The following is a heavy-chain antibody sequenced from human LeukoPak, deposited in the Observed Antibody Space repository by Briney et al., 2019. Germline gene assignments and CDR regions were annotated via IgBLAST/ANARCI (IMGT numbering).Heavy chain of an antibody. Sequence: SETLSLTCTVSGGSISSYYWSWIRQPPGKGLEWIGSIYYSGSTYYNPSLKSRVTISVDTSKNQFSLKLSSVTAADTAVFYCARGGYYYGSGSYDYWGQGTLVTVSS. J-gene: IGHJ4*02. D-gene: IGHD3-10*01. CDR1: GGSISSYY. CDR3: ARGGYYYGSGSYDY. CDR2: IYYSGST. V-gene: IGHV4-59*05.